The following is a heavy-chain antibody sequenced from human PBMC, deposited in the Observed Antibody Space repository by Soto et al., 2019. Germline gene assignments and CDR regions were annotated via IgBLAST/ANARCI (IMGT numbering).Heavy chain of an antibody. CDR2: LNWSGGTA. CDR1: GFTFDDYG. D-gene: IGHD6-19*01. V-gene: IGHV3-20*04. J-gene: IGHJ4*02. Sequence: EVQLVESGGGVVRPGGSVRLSCAASGFTFDDYGMTWVRQAPGKGLEWVAGLNWSGGTAIYADSVKGRFTISRDNAKKILYLQINSLRVEDTAFYYCTRDVIIRGWYTRWGGFWARGTLVTVSS. CDR3: TRDVIIRGWYTRWGGF.